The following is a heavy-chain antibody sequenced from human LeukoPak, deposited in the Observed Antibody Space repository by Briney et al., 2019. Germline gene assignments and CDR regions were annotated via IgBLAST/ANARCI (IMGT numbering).Heavy chain of an antibody. V-gene: IGHV3-74*01. CDR3: AKAGFDY. Sequence: PGGSLRLSCAASGFSFSSYWMHWVRQAPGKGLVWVARIKSDGSSTDYADYVKGRFTISRDNAKNTLYLQMNSLRAEDTAVYYCAKAGFDYWGQGTLVTVSS. CDR2: IKSDGSST. J-gene: IGHJ4*02. CDR1: GFSFSSYW.